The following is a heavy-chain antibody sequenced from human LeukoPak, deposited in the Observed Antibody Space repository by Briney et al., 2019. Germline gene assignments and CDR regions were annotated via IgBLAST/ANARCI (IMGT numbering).Heavy chain of an antibody. CDR3: ARDPNYYGSGSSYFYGMDV. CDR2: IYYSGST. D-gene: IGHD3-10*01. Sequence: SQTLSLTCTVSGGSISSGGYYWSWIRQHPGKGLEWIGYIYYSGSTYYNPSLKSRVTISVDTSKNQFSLKLSSVTAADTAVYYCARDPNYYGSGSSYFYGMDVGGQGTTVTVSS. J-gene: IGHJ6*02. CDR1: GGSISSGGYY. V-gene: IGHV4-31*03.